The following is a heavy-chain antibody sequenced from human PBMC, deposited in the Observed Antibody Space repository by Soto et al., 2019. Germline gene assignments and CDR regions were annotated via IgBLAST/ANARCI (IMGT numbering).Heavy chain of an antibody. V-gene: IGHV4-39*01. D-gene: IGHD2-2*01. CDR3: ARLGGYCSGTSCYGYYGMDV. CDR1: GGSVSSGSYY. J-gene: IGHJ6*02. Sequence: SETLSLTCTVSGGSVSSGSYYWSWIRQPPGKGLEWIGYIYYSGSTYYNPSLESRVTISVDTSKNQFSLKVSSVTAADTAMYYCARLGGYCSGTSCYGYYGMDVWGQGTTVTVSS. CDR2: IYYSGST.